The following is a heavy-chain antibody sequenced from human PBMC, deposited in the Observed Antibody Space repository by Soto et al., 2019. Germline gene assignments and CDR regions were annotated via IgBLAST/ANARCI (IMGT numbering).Heavy chain of an antibody. Sequence: GGSLRLSCAASGFTFNTYWMTWVRQAPGKGLEWVATIKEGGSETYYVASVGGRFTVSRDNAKNSLYLQMNSLRAEDTAVYYCARLSRFYYDSSGLPFYYYYGMDVWGQGTTVTVSS. J-gene: IGHJ6*02. CDR1: GFTFNTYW. D-gene: IGHD3-22*01. CDR2: IKEGGSET. V-gene: IGHV3-7*03. CDR3: ARLSRFYYDSSGLPFYYYYGMDV.